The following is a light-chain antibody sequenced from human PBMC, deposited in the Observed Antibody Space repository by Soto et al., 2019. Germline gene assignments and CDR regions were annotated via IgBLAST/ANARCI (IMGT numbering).Light chain of an antibody. J-gene: IGLJ1*01. CDR1: SSNIGGNS. Sequence: QSVLTQPPSVSAAPGQKVTISCSGSSSNIGGNSVSWYQQLPGTAPILLIYDDNKRPSGIPDRFSGSKSGTSATLGITGFQTGDEADYYCGAWDSSLSAYVFATGTKGTVL. CDR2: DDN. CDR3: GAWDSSLSAYV. V-gene: IGLV1-51*01.